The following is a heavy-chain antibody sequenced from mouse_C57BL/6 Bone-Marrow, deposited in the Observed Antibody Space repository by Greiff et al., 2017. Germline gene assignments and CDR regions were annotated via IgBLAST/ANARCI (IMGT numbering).Heavy chain of an antibody. CDR3: ARGVYGSHDY. J-gene: IGHJ2*01. D-gene: IGHD1-1*01. CDR2: IHPNSGST. V-gene: IGHV1-64*01. Sequence: QVQLKQPGAELVKPGASVKLSCKASGYTFTSYWMHWVKQRPGQGLEWIGMIHPNSGSTNYNEKFKSKATLTVDKSSSTAYMQLISLTSEDSAVYYCARGVYGSHDYWGQGTTLTVSA. CDR1: GYTFTSYW.